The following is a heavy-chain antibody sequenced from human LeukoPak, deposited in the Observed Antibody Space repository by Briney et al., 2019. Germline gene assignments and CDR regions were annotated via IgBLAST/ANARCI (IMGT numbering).Heavy chain of an antibody. CDR3: ARRWGSHDAFDI. D-gene: IGHD7-27*01. Sequence: GGSLRLSCAASGFTFSSYSMNWVRQAPGKGPEWVSSISSSSSYKYYADSVKGRFTISRDNAKNSLYLQMNSLRAEDTAVYYCARRWGSHDAFDIWGQGTMVTVSS. CDR1: GFTFSSYS. CDR2: ISSSSSYK. V-gene: IGHV3-21*01. J-gene: IGHJ3*02.